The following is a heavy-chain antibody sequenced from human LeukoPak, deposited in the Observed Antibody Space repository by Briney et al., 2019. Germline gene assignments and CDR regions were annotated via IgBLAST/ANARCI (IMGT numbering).Heavy chain of an antibody. J-gene: IGHJ4*02. D-gene: IGHD6-13*01. CDR1: GGSTSSYY. CDR3: ARGEDSSSWYDY. CDR2: IYYSGST. Sequence: KTSETLSLTCTVSGGSTSSYYWSWIRQPPGKGLEWIGYIYYSGSTNYNPSLKSRVTISVDTSKNQFSLKLSSVTAADTAVYYCARGEDSSSWYDYWGQGTLVTVSS. V-gene: IGHV4-59*01.